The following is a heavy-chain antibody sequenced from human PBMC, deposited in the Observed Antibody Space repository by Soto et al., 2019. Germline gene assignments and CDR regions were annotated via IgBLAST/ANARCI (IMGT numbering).Heavy chain of an antibody. J-gene: IGHJ4*02. CDR2: ISWNSVSI. CDR3: ARGPYCSGGTCFSGHVTDPYYFDY. Sequence: EVQLVESGGGLVQPGRSLRLSCAASGFTFDDYAMHWVRQAPEKGLEWVSGISWNSVSIAYGDAVKGRFTISRDNAKNALYLQMNSLTTEDTALYSCARGPYCSGGTCFSGHVTDPYYFDYWGQGTLVTVSS. D-gene: IGHD2-15*01. V-gene: IGHV3-9*01. CDR1: GFTFDDYA.